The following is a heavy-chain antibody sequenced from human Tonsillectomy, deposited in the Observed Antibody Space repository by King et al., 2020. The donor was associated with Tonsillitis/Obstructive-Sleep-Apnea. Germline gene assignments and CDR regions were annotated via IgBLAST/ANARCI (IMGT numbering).Heavy chain of an antibody. D-gene: IGHD1-1*01. CDR3: ARRVQLERRGDAFNI. V-gene: IGHV4-39*01. J-gene: IGHJ3*02. CDR1: GCSISSSPYY. CDR2: LSYIGDP. Sequence: LQLQESGPGLVKPSETLSLTCTGSGCSISSSPYYWVWIRQPPGKGLDGIGTLSYIGDPYYNPSLKTRFTISVNTANNQCSLNISSVTAADTAVYYCARRVQLERRGDAFNIWGQGTMVTVSS.